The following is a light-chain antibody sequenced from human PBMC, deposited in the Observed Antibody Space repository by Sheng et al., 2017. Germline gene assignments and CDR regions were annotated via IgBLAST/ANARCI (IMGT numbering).Light chain of an antibody. Sequence: IQMTQSPTSLSASVGDRVTITCQASQDISNNLNWYQQKPGKAPKVLIYDASNLEKGVPSRSVEVDLGQILLSPISSLQPEDFATYYCQQYDNLLRGFTFGPGTDSGYQT. CDR1: QDISNN. CDR2: DAS. J-gene: IGKJ3*01. CDR3: QQYDNLLRGFT. V-gene: IGKV1-33*01.